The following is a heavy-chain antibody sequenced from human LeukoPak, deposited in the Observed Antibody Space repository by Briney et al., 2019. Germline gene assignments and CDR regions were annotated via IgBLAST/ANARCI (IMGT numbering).Heavy chain of an antibody. Sequence: SETLSLTCTVSGGSISSYYWSWIRQPPGKGLEWIGYIYYSGSTNYNPSLKSRVTISVDTSKNQFSLKLSSVTAADTAQYYCAREYPNSSAWSSDYWGQGTLVTVSS. D-gene: IGHD6-19*01. V-gene: IGHV4-59*01. J-gene: IGHJ4*02. CDR2: IYYSGST. CDR1: GGSISSYY. CDR3: AREYPNSSAWSSDY.